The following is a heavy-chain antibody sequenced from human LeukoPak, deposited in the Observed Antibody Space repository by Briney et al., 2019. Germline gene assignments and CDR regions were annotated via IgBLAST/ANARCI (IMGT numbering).Heavy chain of an antibody. J-gene: IGHJ5*02. CDR1: GGSISSYY. Sequence: PSETLSLTCTVSGGSISSYYWSWLRQPPGKRLEWIGYIYYSGSTNYNPSLKSRVTISVDTSKNQFSLKLSSVTAADTAVYYCARDRVPAAIMGFDAWGQGTLVTVSS. V-gene: IGHV4-59*01. CDR2: IYYSGST. D-gene: IGHD2-2*02. CDR3: ARDRVPAAIMGFDA.